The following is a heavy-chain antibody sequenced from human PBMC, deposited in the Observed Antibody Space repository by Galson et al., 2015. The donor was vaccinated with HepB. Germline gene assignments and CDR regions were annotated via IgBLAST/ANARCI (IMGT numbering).Heavy chain of an antibody. CDR3: ARDRGYGSGSYDAFDI. V-gene: IGHV1-69*08. Sequence: SVKVSCKASGGTFSSYTITWVRQAPGQGLEWMGRIILILGTVNYAQKFQGRVTITADKSTSTAYMELSSLRSEDAAVYYCARDRGYGSGSYDAFDIWGQGTMVTVSS. J-gene: IGHJ3*02. CDR2: IILILGTV. CDR1: GGTFSSYT. D-gene: IGHD3-10*01.